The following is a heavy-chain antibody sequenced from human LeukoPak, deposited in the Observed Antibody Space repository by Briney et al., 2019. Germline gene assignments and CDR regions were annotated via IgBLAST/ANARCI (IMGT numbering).Heavy chain of an antibody. CDR2: INTNTGNP. CDR3: ARDILYDSSGLPDY. Sequence: ASVEVSCKASGYTFTSYGINWVRQAPGQGLEWMGWINTNTGNPTYAQGFTGRFVFSLDTSVSTAYLQISSLKAEDTAVYYCARDILYDSSGLPDYWGQGTLVTVSS. J-gene: IGHJ4*02. V-gene: IGHV7-4-1*02. D-gene: IGHD3-22*01. CDR1: GYTFTSYG.